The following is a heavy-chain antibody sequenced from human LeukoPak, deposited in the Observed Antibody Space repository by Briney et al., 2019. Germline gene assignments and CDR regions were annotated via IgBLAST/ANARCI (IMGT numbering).Heavy chain of an antibody. CDR2: MDHSGST. CDR1: TYSVISNYY. Sequence: SETLSLTCTVSTYSVISNYYWGWIRQPPGKGLEWIGNMDHSGSTYYNPSFKSRASISVDTSKNQFSLKLNSVTAADTAVYYCARPDVGGGRYGAFDIWGQGTMVTVSS. V-gene: IGHV4-38-2*02. CDR3: ARPDVGGGRYGAFDI. D-gene: IGHD5-18*01. J-gene: IGHJ3*02.